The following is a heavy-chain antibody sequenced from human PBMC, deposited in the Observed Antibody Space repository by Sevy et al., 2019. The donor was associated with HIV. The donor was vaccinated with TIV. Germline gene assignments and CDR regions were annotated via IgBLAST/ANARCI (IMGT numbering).Heavy chain of an antibody. CDR1: GFTFSNFW. Sequence: GGSLRLSCAASGFTFSNFWISWVRQAPEKGLEWVGRIKSNVDGGTADYAERFKGKFTISRDDSKNTLFLQMSSLKTEDTAVYYCATGGTAEAFDVWGPGTMVTVSS. CDR3: ATGGTAEAFDV. J-gene: IGHJ3*01. CDR2: IKSNVDGGTA. D-gene: IGHD1-1*01. V-gene: IGHV3-15*01.